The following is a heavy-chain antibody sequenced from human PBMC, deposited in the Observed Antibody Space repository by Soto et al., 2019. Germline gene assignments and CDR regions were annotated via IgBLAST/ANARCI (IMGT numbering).Heavy chain of an antibody. J-gene: IGHJ4*02. V-gene: IGHV4-31*03. CDR1: GGSISSGGYY. Sequence: SETLSLTCTVSGGSISSGGYYWSWIRQHPGKGLEWIGYIYYSGSTYYNPSLKSRVTISVDTSKNRFSLKLSSVTAADTAVYYCARWYYDSSGSFDYWGQGTLVTVSS. D-gene: IGHD3-22*01. CDR2: IYYSGST. CDR3: ARWYYDSSGSFDY.